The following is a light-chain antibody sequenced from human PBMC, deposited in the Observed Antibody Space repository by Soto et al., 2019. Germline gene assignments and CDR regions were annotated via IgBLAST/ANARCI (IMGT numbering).Light chain of an antibody. J-gene: IGKJ3*01. CDR2: GAS. CDR1: QSVSST. Sequence: ELVLTQSPVALSLSSGERATLSCRASQSVSSTLLTWYQQKPGQPPRLLLYGASTRATGIPVRFRGSGSGTEFTLTISSLQSEDSAVYYCHQYNSWPRGTFGPGTKVEIK. CDR3: HQYNSWPRGT. V-gene: IGKV3-15*01.